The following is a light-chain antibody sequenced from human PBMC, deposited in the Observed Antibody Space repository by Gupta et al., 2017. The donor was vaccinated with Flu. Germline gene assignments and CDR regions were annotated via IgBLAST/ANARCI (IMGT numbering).Light chain of an antibody. CDR2: GVN. CDR1: STDVGGYEL. J-gene: IGLJ1*01. Sequence: QSALTQPPSASGSPGQSVTIPCTGTSTDVGGYELVSWYQHHPGKGPKLIIYGVNKRPSGVPDRFSGSKSVSTASLTVSGLQAEDEADYYCSSYAGNDKYVFGTGTKVTGL. CDR3: SSYAGNDKYV. V-gene: IGLV2-8*01.